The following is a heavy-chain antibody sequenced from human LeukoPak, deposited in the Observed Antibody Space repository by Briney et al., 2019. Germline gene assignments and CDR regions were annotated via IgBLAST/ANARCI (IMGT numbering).Heavy chain of an antibody. Sequence: PSETLSLTCIVSGGSISSYYWSWIRQPPGKGLEWIGYVYYSGSTNSNPSLKSRVTISVDTSKNQFSLKVSSVTAADTAIYYCARGYNWFDPWGRGTLATVSS. CDR3: ARGYNWFDP. CDR1: GGSISSYY. V-gene: IGHV4-59*01. CDR2: VYYSGST. J-gene: IGHJ5*02.